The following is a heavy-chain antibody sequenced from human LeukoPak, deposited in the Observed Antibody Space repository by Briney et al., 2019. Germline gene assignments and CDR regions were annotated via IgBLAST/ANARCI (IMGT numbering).Heavy chain of an antibody. CDR3: ARDDRTDYFDY. J-gene: IGHJ4*02. CDR2: ISGSGTTM. Sequence: GGSLRLSCAASGFMFFSHSMNWVRQPPGKGLEWVAYISGSGTTMYYAASVKGRFTISRDNSKNTLYLQMNSLRAEDTAVYYCARDDRTDYFDYRGQGTLVTVSS. V-gene: IGHV3-48*01. CDR1: GFMFFSHS.